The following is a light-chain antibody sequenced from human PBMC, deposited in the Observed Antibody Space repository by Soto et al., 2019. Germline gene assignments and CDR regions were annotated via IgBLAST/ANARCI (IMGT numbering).Light chain of an antibody. CDR2: DAS. CDR3: QQYDNWPLT. CDR1: QSVSNK. J-gene: IGKJ4*01. V-gene: IGKV3-15*01. Sequence: EIVMTQSPATLSVSPGERATLSCRASQSVSNKLAWYQQKPGKAPRLLIYDASTRATGIPARFSGSGSGTELTLTSSSVQSEDFAVYYCQQYDNWPLTFGGGAKVEIK.